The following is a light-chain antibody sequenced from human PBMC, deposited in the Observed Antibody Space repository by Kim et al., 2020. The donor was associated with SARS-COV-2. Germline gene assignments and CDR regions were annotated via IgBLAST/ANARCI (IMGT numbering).Light chain of an antibody. CDR3: QQHNSWPPIN. J-gene: IGKJ5*01. CDR2: DGD. CDR1: QSVSNY. Sequence: FPGERSTLSYKASQSVSNYLGWYQHKPGQAPKVDLNDGDNRANGIPARFSASGAGKDFTLTISNLEPEDVAVYYCQQHNSWPPINFGQGTRLEIK. V-gene: IGKV3-11*01.